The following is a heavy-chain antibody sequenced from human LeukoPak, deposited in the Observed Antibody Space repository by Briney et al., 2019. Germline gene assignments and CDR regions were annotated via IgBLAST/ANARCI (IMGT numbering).Heavy chain of an antibody. Sequence: PGRSLRLSCAASGFTFDDYAMHWVRQAPGKGLEWVSGISWNSGSIGYADSVKGRFTISRDNAKNSLYLQMNSLRAEDTALYYCAKDIVVVPAAIGSGAFDIWGQGTIVTVSS. J-gene: IGHJ3*02. CDR2: ISWNSGSI. V-gene: IGHV3-9*01. CDR1: GFTFDDYA. D-gene: IGHD2-2*02. CDR3: AKDIVVVPAAIGSGAFDI.